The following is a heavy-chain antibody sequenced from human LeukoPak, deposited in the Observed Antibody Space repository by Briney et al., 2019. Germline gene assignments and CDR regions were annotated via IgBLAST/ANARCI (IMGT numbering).Heavy chain of an antibody. D-gene: IGHD5-18*01. CDR2: IYYSGST. V-gene: IGHV4-39*07. Sequence: PSETLSLTCSVSGGSIRSSSYYSGWIRQPPGKGLEWIGSIYYSGSTYYNPSLKSRVTISIDTSKNQFSLKLSSVTAADTAVYYCARSSWIQLWDFDYWGQGTLVTVSS. CDR3: ARSSWIQLWDFDY. CDR1: GGSIRSSSYY. J-gene: IGHJ4*02.